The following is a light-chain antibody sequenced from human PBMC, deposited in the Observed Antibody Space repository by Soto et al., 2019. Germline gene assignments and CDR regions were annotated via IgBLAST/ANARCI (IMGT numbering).Light chain of an antibody. Sequence: EIVLTQSPGTLSLSQGERATLSCRASQSVSSSYLAWYQQKPGRAPRLLIYVASSRATGIPDRFSGSGSGTDFTLTISRLEPEDFAVYYCQQYGSSPVTFGQGTKVDIK. CDR1: QSVSSSY. CDR2: VAS. CDR3: QQYGSSPVT. J-gene: IGKJ1*01. V-gene: IGKV3-20*01.